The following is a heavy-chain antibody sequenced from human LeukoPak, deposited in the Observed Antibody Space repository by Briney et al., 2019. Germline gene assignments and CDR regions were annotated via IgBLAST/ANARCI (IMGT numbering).Heavy chain of an antibody. J-gene: IGHJ4*02. Sequence: GASVKVSRKASGYTFTGYYMHWVRQAPGQGLEWMGWINPNSGGTNYAQKFQGRVTMTRDTSISTAYMELSRLRSDDTAVYYCARDHYCSSTSRYYRFDYWGQGTLVTVSS. D-gene: IGHD2-2*01. V-gene: IGHV1-2*02. CDR2: INPNSGGT. CDR1: GYTFTGYY. CDR3: ARDHYCSSTSRYYRFDY.